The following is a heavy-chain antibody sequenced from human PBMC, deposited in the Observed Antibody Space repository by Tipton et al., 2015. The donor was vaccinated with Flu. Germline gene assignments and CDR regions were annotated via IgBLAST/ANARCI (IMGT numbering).Heavy chain of an antibody. J-gene: IGHJ2*01. CDR2: TWYDGSNE. CDR1: GFTFSNYG. Sequence: SLRLSCSASGFTFSNYGMHWVRQTPGQGLEWVAVTWYDGSNEKYADSVKGRFTTSKDNSKNTVYLQMNSLRAEDTAIYYCARDSGGSLSLFWYFDLWGRGTLVTVSS. CDR3: ARDSGGSLSLFWYFDL. D-gene: IGHD1-14*01. V-gene: IGHV3-33*01.